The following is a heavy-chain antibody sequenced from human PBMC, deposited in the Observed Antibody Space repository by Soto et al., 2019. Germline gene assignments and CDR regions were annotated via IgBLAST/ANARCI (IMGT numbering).Heavy chain of an antibody. CDR3: ARESRYCSGRSCYFLPGIDY. D-gene: IGHD2-15*01. J-gene: IGHJ4*02. Sequence: ASVKVSCKASGFTFTSSAVQWVRQARGQRLEWIGWIAVGSGNTNYAQKFQERVTITRDMSTRTAYMELSSLRSEDTAVYYCARESRYCSGRSCYFLPGIDYWGQGTLVTVSS. CDR1: GFTFTSSA. CDR2: IAVGSGNT. V-gene: IGHV1-58*01.